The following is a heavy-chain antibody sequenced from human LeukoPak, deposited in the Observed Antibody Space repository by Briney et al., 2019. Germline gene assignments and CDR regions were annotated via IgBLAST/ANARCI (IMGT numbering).Heavy chain of an antibody. D-gene: IGHD1-14*01. CDR1: GGTFSSYA. CDR2: IIPIFGTA. V-gene: IGHV1-69*13. CDR3: ARVFYGPGTQLATFDY. J-gene: IGHJ4*02. Sequence: GASVKVSCKASGGTFSSYAISWVRQAPGQGLEWMGGIIPIFGTANYAQKFQGRVTITADESTSTAYMELSSLRSEDTAVYYCARVFYGPGTQLATFDYWGQGTLVTVSS.